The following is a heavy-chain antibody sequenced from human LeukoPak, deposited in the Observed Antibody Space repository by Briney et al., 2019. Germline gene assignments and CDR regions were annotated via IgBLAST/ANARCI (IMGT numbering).Heavy chain of an antibody. CDR2: IYLGNSYA. D-gene: IGHD1/OR15-1a*01. CDR3: TSTPHGTTSWDY. CDR1: GNTFANHW. Sequence: GESLKISCEGSGNTFANHWIGWVRQMPGKSLEWMGIIYLGNSYATYSPSFRGQVTISVDKSISTAYLQWSSLQASDTAVYYCTSTPHGTTSWDYWGQGTLVTVSS. J-gene: IGHJ4*02. V-gene: IGHV5-51*01.